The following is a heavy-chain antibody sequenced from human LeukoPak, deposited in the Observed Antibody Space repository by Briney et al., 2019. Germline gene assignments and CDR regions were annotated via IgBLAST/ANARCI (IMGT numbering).Heavy chain of an antibody. CDR1: GGSFSGYY. CDR2: INHSGST. V-gene: IGHV4-34*01. D-gene: IGHD1-26*01. J-gene: IGHJ3*02. CDR3: ARHHPGPIDSGSYNDAFDI. Sequence: SETLSLTCAVYGGSFSGYYWSWIRQPPGKGLEWIGEINHSGSTNYNPSLKSRVTISVDKSKNQFSLKLSSVTAADTAVYYCARHHPGPIDSGSYNDAFDIWGQGTMVTVSS.